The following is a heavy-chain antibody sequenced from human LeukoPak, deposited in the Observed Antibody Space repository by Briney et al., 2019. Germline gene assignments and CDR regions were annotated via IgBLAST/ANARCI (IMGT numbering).Heavy chain of an antibody. CDR2: IKTKTDGGTT. J-gene: IGHJ4*02. CDR1: GFIFANAW. D-gene: IGHD3-16*02. CDR3: STAPTITFGGVVVTGY. Sequence: GGSLRLSCAASGFIFANAWMSWVRQAPGKGLEWVGRIKTKTDGGTTDYAAPVKGRFAISRDDSKNTLYLQLNSLKTEDTAVYYCSTAPTITFGGVVVTGYWGQGTLVTVFS. V-gene: IGHV3-15*01.